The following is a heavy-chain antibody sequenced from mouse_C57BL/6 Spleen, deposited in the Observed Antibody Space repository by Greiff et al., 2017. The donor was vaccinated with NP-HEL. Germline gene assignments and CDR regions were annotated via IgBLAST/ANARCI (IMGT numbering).Heavy chain of an antibody. J-gene: IGHJ4*01. V-gene: IGHV5-6*02. D-gene: IGHD2-3*01. CDR2: ISSGGSYT. CDR3: AREGLLHAMDY. Sequence: DVKLVESGGDLVKPGGSLKLSCAASGFTFSSYGMSWVRQTPDKRLEWVATISSGGSYTYYPDSVKGRFTISRANAKKTLYLQMSSLKSADTAMYYCAREGLLHAMDYWGQGTSITVSS. CDR1: GFTFSSYG.